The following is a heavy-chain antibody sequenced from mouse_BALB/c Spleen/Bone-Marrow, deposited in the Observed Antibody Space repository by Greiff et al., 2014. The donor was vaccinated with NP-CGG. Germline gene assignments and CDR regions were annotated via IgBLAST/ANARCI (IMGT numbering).Heavy chain of an antibody. Sequence: QVQLKESGAELVRPGASVKLSCKASGYTFTSYWINWVKQRPGQGLEWIGNIYPSDSYTNYNQKFKDKATLTVDKSSSTAYMQLSSPTSEDSAVYYCTRSYVSSYEYYFDYWGQGTTLTVSS. D-gene: IGHD1-1*01. CDR3: TRSYVSSYEYYFDY. CDR1: GYTFTSYW. CDR2: IYPSDSYT. V-gene: IGHV1-69*02. J-gene: IGHJ2*01.